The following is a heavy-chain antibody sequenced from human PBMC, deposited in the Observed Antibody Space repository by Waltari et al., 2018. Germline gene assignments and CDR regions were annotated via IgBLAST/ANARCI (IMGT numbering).Heavy chain of an antibody. CDR1: GGSFSGYY. V-gene: IGHV4-34*01. J-gene: IGHJ4*02. Sequence: QVQLQQWGAGLLKPSETLSLTCAVSGGSFSGYYWSWIRQPPGKGLEWIGEINHSGSANNNPSLKSRVTISVGTSNNQCSLKLSSVTAADTAVYYCARGLLGPSYSSSWYGYWGQGTLVTVSS. CDR3: ARGLLGPSYSSSWYGY. CDR2: INHSGSA. D-gene: IGHD6-13*01.